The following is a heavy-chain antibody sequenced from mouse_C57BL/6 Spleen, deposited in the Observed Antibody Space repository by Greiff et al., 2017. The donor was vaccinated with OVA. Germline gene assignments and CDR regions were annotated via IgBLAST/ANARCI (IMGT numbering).Heavy chain of an antibody. V-gene: IGHV1-9*01. Sequence: VMLVESGAELMKPGASVKLSCKATGYTFTGYWIEWVKQRPGHGLEWIGEILPGSGSTYYNEKFKGKATFTADNSSSTAYMQLSSLTTEDSASYYSALMTTVVANAMDYWGHGTSVTVSS. CDR1: GYTFTGYW. D-gene: IGHD1-1*01. CDR2: ILPGSGST. CDR3: ALMTTVVANAMDY. J-gene: IGHJ4*01.